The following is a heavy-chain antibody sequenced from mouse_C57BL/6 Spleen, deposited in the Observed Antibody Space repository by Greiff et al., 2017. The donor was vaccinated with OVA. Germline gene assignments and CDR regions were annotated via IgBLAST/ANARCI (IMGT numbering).Heavy chain of an antibody. Sequence: VQLQESGAELVKPGASVKISCKASGYAISSYWMNWVKQRPGKGLAWIGQLYPGDGDTNYNGKFKGKATLTADKSSSTAYMQLSSLTSEDSAVYFCARWGAYGLDYWGQGTTLTVSS. D-gene: IGHD6-5*01. J-gene: IGHJ2*01. CDR3: ARWGAYGLDY. CDR2: LYPGDGDT. V-gene: IGHV1-80*01. CDR1: GYAISSYW.